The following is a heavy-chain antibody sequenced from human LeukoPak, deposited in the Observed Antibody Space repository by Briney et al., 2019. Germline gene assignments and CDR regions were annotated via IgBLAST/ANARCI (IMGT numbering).Heavy chain of an antibody. Sequence: SSETLSLTCTVSGGSISSSSYYWGWIRQPPGKGLEWIGSIYYSGSTYYNPSLKSRVTISVDTSKNQFSLKLSSVTAADTAVYYCARSGALWFGESDVWGKGTTVTVSS. V-gene: IGHV4-39*07. CDR2: IYYSGST. D-gene: IGHD3-10*01. J-gene: IGHJ6*04. CDR3: ARSGALWFGESDV. CDR1: GGSISSSSYY.